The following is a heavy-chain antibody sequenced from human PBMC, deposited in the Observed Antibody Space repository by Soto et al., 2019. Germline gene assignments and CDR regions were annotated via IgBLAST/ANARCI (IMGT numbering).Heavy chain of an antibody. CDR2: IYSGGST. D-gene: IGHD3-10*01. CDR1: GFTVSSNY. CDR3: ARDPSLYYYGSGKHYYYGMDG. Sequence: GGSLRLSCAASGFTVSSNYMSWVRQAPGKGLEWVSVIYSGGSTYYADSVKGRFTISRDNSKNTLYLQMNSLRAEDTAVYYCARDPSLYYYGSGKHYYYGMDGWGQGNTVTVSS. J-gene: IGHJ6*02. V-gene: IGHV3-66*01.